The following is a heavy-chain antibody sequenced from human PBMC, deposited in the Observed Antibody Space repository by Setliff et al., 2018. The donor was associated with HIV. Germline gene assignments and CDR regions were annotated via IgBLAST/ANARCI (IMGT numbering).Heavy chain of an antibody. Sequence: ASVKVSCKASGYNFSSYGISWVRQAPGQGLEWMGWISTFDGNTDYAQNVQDRVTMTTDTSTSTVYMELRSLRSDDTAVYYCARVPGDYGDNPIDYWGQGTLVTVSS. V-gene: IGHV1-18*01. CDR1: GYNFSSYG. J-gene: IGHJ4*02. CDR3: ARVPGDYGDNPIDY. D-gene: IGHD4-17*01. CDR2: ISTFDGNT.